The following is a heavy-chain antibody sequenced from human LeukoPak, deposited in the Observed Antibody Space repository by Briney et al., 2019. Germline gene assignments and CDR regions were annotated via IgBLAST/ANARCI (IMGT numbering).Heavy chain of an antibody. Sequence: SETLSLTCTVSGGSMNGFYWSWIRQPAGKGLEWIGRIYASGTTNYNPSLKSRVTLSLDTSKTQFSLKLRSVTAADTAVYYCARDGYGGLPDFDYWGQGTLVTVSS. V-gene: IGHV4-4*07. CDR1: GGSMNGFY. D-gene: IGHD5-12*01. J-gene: IGHJ4*02. CDR3: ARDGYGGLPDFDY. CDR2: IYASGTT.